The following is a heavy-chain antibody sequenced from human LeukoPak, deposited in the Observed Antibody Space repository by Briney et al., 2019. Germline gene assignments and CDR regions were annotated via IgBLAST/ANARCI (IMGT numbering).Heavy chain of an antibody. D-gene: IGHD2-21*02. V-gene: IGHV1-2*02. CDR3: ARGCGGDCYLDY. CDR1: GYTFTSYY. Sequence: ASVKVSCKASGYTFTSYYMHWVRRAPGQGLEWMGWINPNSGGTNYAQKFQGRVTMTRDTSISTAYMELSRLRSDDTAVYYCARGCGGDCYLDYWGQGTLVTVSS. J-gene: IGHJ4*02. CDR2: INPNSGGT.